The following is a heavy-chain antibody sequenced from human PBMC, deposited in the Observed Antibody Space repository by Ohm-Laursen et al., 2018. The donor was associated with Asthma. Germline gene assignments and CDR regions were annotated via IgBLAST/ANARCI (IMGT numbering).Heavy chain of an antibody. J-gene: IGHJ4*02. V-gene: IGHV3-74*01. CDR1: GYTFSRYS. D-gene: IGHD4-17*01. CDR3: TRGGHYGSYFDY. Sequence: SLRLSCAASGYTFSRYSIHWVRQIPGKGLVWVSRINSDGSSTTYADSVRGRFTISRDNAKNTLYLQMNSLRAEDTAVYYCTRGGHYGSYFDYWGQGTLVTVSS. CDR2: INSDGSST.